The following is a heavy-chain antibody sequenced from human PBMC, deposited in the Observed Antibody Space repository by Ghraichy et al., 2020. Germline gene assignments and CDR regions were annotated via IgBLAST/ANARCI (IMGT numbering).Heavy chain of an antibody. Sequence: ASVKVSCKASGYTFTSYDINWVRQATGQGLEWMGWMNPNSGNTGYAQKFQGRVTMTRNTSISTAYMELRSLRSDDTALYYCARAPYGDYAIDPWGQGTLVTVSS. CDR1: GYTFTSYD. D-gene: IGHD4-17*01. CDR2: MNPNSGNT. CDR3: ARAPYGDYAIDP. V-gene: IGHV1-8*01. J-gene: IGHJ5*02.